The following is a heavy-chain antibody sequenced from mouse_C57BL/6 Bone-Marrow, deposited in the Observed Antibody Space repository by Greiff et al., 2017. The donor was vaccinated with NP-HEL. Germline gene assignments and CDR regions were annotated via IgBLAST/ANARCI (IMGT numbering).Heavy chain of an antibody. Sequence: VQLVESGAELARPGASVKLSCKASGYTFTSYGISWVKQRTGQGLEWIGEIYPRSGNTYYNEKFKGKATLTADKSASTAYMELRSLTSEDSAVYFCARPYYDGSFFDYWGQGTTLTVSS. J-gene: IGHJ2*01. CDR1: GYTFTSYG. D-gene: IGHD1-1*01. V-gene: IGHV1-81*01. CDR3: ARPYYDGSFFDY. CDR2: IYPRSGNT.